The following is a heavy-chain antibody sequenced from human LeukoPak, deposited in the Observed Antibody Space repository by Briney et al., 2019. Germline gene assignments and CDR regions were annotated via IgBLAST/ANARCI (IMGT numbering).Heavy chain of an antibody. Sequence: GGSLRLSCAASGFSFNPYSMNWLRQAPGKGLEWVSYIDSSSGTIYYADSVRGRFTISGDNAKNSLYLQMNSLRAEDTAVYYCARVRSSYYYESSGYYHYDAFDVWGQGTMVTVSS. CDR2: IDSSSGTI. D-gene: IGHD3-22*01. J-gene: IGHJ3*01. V-gene: IGHV3-48*01. CDR3: ARVRSSYYYESSGYYHYDAFDV. CDR1: GFSFNPYS.